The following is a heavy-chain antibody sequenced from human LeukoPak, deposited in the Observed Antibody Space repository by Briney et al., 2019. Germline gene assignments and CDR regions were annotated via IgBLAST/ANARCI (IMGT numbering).Heavy chain of an antibody. CDR1: GFTFSSYA. CDR3: ARDLRAYYYDSSGYYPPRD. D-gene: IGHD3-22*01. V-gene: IGHV3-30-3*01. CDR2: ISYDGSNK. Sequence: PGGSLRLSCAASGFTFSSYAMHWVRQAPGKGLEWVAVISYDGSNKYYADSVKGRFTISRDNSKNTLYLQMNSLRAEDTAVYYCARDLRAYYYDSSGYYPPRDWGQGTLVTVPS. J-gene: IGHJ4*02.